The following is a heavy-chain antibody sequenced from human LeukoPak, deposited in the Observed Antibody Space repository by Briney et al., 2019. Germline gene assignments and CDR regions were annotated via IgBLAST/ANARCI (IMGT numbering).Heavy chain of an antibody. Sequence: ASVKGSCEASGDTFASYGISGVRQAPGQGLEWIGWISAYNGNTNYAQKLQGRVTMTTDTSTSTAYMELRSLRSDDTAVYYCARAGYYYDSSGYPPDYWGQGTLVTVSS. D-gene: IGHD3-22*01. V-gene: IGHV1-18*01. J-gene: IGHJ4*02. CDR2: ISAYNGNT. CDR1: GDTFASYG. CDR3: ARAGYYYDSSGYPPDY.